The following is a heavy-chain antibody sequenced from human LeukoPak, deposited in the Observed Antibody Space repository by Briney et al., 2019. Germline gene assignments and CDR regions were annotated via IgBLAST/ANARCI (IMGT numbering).Heavy chain of an antibody. CDR3: VRDPKYCSSASCFDY. J-gene: IGHJ4*02. CDR2: IANSGTST. V-gene: IGHV3-23*01. D-gene: IGHD2-2*01. Sequence: PGGSLRLPCAASGFTFSSYAMSWVRQAPGKGLEWVSAIANSGTSTFYADSVKGRFSISRDNSKNTLYLQMNSLRAEDTAIYYCVRDPKYCSSASCFDYWGQGTLVTVSS. CDR1: GFTFSSYA.